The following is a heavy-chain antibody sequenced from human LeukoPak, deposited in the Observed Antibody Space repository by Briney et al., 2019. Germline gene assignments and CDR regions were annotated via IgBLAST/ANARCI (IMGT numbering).Heavy chain of an antibody. CDR1: GGSINSDNYY. CDR2: IYTSGST. CDR3: ARDRGYSYGYNWFDP. D-gene: IGHD5-18*01. V-gene: IGHV4-61*02. Sequence: SQTLSLTCTVSGGSINSDNYYWSWIRQPAGKGLEWIGRIYTSGSTNYNPSLKSRGTMSVDTSKNQFSLKLSSVTAADTAVYYCARDRGYSYGYNWFDPWGQGTLVTVSS. J-gene: IGHJ5*02.